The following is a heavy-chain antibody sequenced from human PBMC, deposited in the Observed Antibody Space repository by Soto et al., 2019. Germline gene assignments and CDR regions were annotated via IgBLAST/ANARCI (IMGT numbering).Heavy chain of an antibody. CDR3: ARSGYSTYAPSYYYGMDL. Sequence: QVQLVESGGGLVKPGGSLRLSCAASGFNFSDYYMNWFRQAPGQGLEWVSNISSSGSTIYADSTRFTITRDNAKNPLYLQLNSLRADDTAVYYCARSGYSTYAPSYYYGMDLWGQGTTVTVSS. CDR1: GFNFSDYY. V-gene: IGHV3-11*01. CDR2: ISSSGSTI. D-gene: IGHD4-4*01. J-gene: IGHJ6*02.